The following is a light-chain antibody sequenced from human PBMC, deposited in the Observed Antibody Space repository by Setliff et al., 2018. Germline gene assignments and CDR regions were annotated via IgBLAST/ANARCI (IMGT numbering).Light chain of an antibody. V-gene: IGLV3-27*01. CDR2: KDR. J-gene: IGLJ2*01. Sequence: YELTQPSSVSVSPGQTVTTTCSGDLLTQRYARWLQQKPGQAPVMVIYKDRERPSVTPERFSGSSSGTTVTSTIGGAQIEDEAVYYCYSAADNIMVFGGGTKVTVL. CDR3: YSAADNIMV. CDR1: LLTQRY.